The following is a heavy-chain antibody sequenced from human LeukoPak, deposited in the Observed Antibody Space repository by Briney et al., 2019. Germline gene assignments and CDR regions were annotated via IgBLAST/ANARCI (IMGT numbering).Heavy chain of an antibody. CDR3: AREGARNYYDSSGPQYFDL. V-gene: IGHV1-3*01. J-gene: IGHJ2*01. CDR1: GYTFTSYA. CDR2: INAGNGNT. D-gene: IGHD3-22*01. Sequence: ASVKVSCKASGYTFTSYAMHWVRQAPGQRLEWMGWINAGNGNTKYSQKFQGRVTITRDTSASTAYMELSSLRSEDTAVYYCAREGARNYYDSSGPQYFDLWGRGTLVTVSS.